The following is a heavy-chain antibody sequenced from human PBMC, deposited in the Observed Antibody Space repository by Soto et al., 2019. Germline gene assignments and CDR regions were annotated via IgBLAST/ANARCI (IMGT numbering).Heavy chain of an antibody. Sequence: QVQLVESGGGVVQPGRSLRLSCAASGFTFSSYAMHWVRQAPGKGLEWVAVISYAGSNKYYADSLKGRFTISRDNSKNTLYLQMNSLRAEDTAVYYCARDLALCANYYYGMEGWGQGTTVTVSS. CDR3: ARDLALCANYYYGMEG. CDR1: GFTFSSYA. CDR2: ISYAGSNK. D-gene: IGHD2-8*01. J-gene: IGHJ6*02. V-gene: IGHV3-30-3*01.